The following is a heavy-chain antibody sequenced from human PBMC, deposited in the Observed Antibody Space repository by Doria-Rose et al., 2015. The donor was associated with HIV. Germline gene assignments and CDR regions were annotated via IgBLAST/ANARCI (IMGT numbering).Heavy chain of an antibody. D-gene: IGHD2-8*01. CDR2: ITSVSTNM. J-gene: IGHJ4*02. CDR3: ARKGMGHYFDF. CDR1: GFSFSHYS. V-gene: IGHV3-21*01. Sequence: EVQLVESGGGLVKPGGSLRLSCAASGFSFSHYSMNWIRQAPRKGLEWVASITSVSTNMVYAYSLRARFSISRDNAKNSLYLQMDSLSAEDTAVYYCARKGMGHYFDFWGQGTPVTVSS.